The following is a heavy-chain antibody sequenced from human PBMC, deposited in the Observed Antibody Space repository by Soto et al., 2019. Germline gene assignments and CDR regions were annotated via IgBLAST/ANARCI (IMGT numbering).Heavy chain of an antibody. CDR3: ARTRNPDHYDYGGNPLLSGMDV. CDR1: GYTFTSYY. CDR2: INPSGGST. V-gene: IGHV1-46*01. D-gene: IGHD4-17*01. Sequence: QVQLVQSGAEVKKPGASVKVSCKASGYTFTSYYMHWVRQAPGQGLEWMGIINPSGGSTRYAQKFQGRVTMTRDTSTSTVYMELSSLRSEDTAVYYCARTRNPDHYDYGGNPLLSGMDVWGQGTTVTVSS. J-gene: IGHJ6*02.